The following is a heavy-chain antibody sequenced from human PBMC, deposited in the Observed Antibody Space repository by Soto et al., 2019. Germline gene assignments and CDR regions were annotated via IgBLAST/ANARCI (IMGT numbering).Heavy chain of an antibody. CDR1: GFTFSSYG. V-gene: IGHV3-33*01. CDR3: ARAQNSSGRYYPFDY. Sequence: DLEESGGGVVQPGRSLRLSCAAPGFTFSSYGMHWVRQAPGKGLEWVALIWSDGNNKYYADSVKGRFTVSRDNSKNTLYLQMNSLRAEDTAVYYCARAQNSSGRYYPFDYWGQGTLVTVSS. J-gene: IGHJ4*02. CDR2: IWSDGNNK. D-gene: IGHD1-26*01.